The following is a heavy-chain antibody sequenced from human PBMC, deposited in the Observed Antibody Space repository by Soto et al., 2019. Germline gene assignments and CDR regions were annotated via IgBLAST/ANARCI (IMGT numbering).Heavy chain of an antibody. CDR1: GGSFSGYY. Sequence: SETLSLTCAVDGGSFSGYYWSRVRQPPGKGLEWIGEINHSGSTNYNPSLKSRVTISVDTFKNQFSLKLSSVTAADTAVYYCASSSSWYGMDVWGQGTTVTVSS. CDR3: ASSSSWYGMDV. D-gene: IGHD6-13*01. J-gene: IGHJ6*02. V-gene: IGHV4-34*01. CDR2: INHSGST.